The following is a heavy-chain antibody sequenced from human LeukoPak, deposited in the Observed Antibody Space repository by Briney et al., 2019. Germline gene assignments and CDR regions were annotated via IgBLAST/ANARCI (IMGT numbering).Heavy chain of an antibody. Sequence: GGSLRLSCAASGFTFSTNAMHWVRQAPAKGLEWVAMIWFDGKNTHYVDSVKGRFTISRDNSKNTVDLRMNSLRAEDTAVYYCTRDPPSSGWSFDYWGQGTLVTVSS. D-gene: IGHD6-19*01. J-gene: IGHJ4*02. CDR1: GFTFSTNA. V-gene: IGHV3-33*01. CDR3: TRDPPSSGWSFDY. CDR2: IWFDGKNT.